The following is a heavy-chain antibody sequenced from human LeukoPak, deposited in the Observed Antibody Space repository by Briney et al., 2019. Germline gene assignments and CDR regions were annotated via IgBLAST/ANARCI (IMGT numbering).Heavy chain of an antibody. J-gene: IGHJ4*02. CDR3: ARGDIVATIRYFDY. Sequence: PGGSLRLSCAASGFTVSSNYMSWVRQAPGKGLEWVSVIYSGGSTYYADSVKGRFTISRDNSKNTLHLQMNSLRAEDTAVYYCARGDIVATIRYFDYWGQGTLVTVSS. V-gene: IGHV3-66*01. CDR1: GFTVSSNY. D-gene: IGHD5-12*01. CDR2: IYSGGST.